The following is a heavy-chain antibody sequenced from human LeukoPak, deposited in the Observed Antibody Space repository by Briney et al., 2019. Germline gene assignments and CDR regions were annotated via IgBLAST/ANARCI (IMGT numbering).Heavy chain of an antibody. CDR3: ARESHVTREDY. J-gene: IGHJ4*02. V-gene: IGHV1-18*01. CDR2: ISANDGNT. CDR1: GYTFTSYG. D-gene: IGHD3-10*01. Sequence: GASVKVSCKASGYTFTSYGISSVRQAPGQGLEWMGWISANDGNTDYPQKLQGRVTMTTDTSTSTAYMELRSLRSDDTAVYYCARESHVTREDYWGQGTLVTVSS.